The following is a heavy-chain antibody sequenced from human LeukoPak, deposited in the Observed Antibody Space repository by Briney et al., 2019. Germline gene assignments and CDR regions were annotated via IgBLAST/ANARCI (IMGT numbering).Heavy chain of an antibody. CDR2: IIPILGIA. V-gene: IGHV1-69*04. Sequence: APVKVSCKASGGTFSSYAISWVRQAPGQGLEWMGRIIPILGIANYAQKFQSRVTMTEDTSTDTAYMELSSLRSEDTAVYYCATVGYYDSSGYFWGYWGQGTLVTVSS. D-gene: IGHD3-22*01. CDR3: ATVGYYDSSGYFWGY. J-gene: IGHJ4*02. CDR1: GGTFSSYA.